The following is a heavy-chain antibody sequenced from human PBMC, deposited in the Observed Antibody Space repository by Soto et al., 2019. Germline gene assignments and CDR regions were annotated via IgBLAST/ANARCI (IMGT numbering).Heavy chain of an antibody. D-gene: IGHD2-2*01. CDR2: ISAYNGNT. Sequence: QVQLVQSGAEVKKPGASVKVSCKASGYTFTSYGISWVRQAPGQGLEWLGWISAYNGNTNYAQKLQGRVTMTTDTSTSRAYMELRSLRSDDTAVYYCARVVVPIWAHDKNWCDPWGKGTLVTVSS. CDR3: ARVVVPIWAHDKNWCDP. J-gene: IGHJ5*02. V-gene: IGHV1-18*01. CDR1: GYTFTSYG.